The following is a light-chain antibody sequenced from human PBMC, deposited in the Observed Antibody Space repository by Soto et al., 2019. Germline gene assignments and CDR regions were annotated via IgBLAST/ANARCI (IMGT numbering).Light chain of an antibody. V-gene: IGKV1-5*01. CDR1: QSISRW. J-gene: IGKJ1*01. CDR2: DAS. CDR3: QQYNSHWT. Sequence: DVKMSQSLSTLSASVGDRVTISFRASQSISRWLAWYQQKPGKAPNLLIYDASSLQSGVPSRFSGIGSGTEFTLTISSLQPDDFATYYCQQYNSHWTFGQGSKV.